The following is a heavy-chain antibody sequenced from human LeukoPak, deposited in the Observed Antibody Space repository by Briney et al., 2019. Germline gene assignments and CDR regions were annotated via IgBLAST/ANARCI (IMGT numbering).Heavy chain of an antibody. CDR1: GGSISSYY. Sequence: PSETLSLTCTVSGGSISSYYWSWIRQPPGKGLEWIGYIYYSGSTNYNPSLKSRVTISVDTSKNQFSLKLSSVTAADTAVYYCARGFEWDTAMVTRGYYFDYWGQGTLVTVSS. CDR3: ARGFEWDTAMVTRGYYFDY. CDR2: IYYSGST. V-gene: IGHV4-59*01. D-gene: IGHD5-18*01. J-gene: IGHJ4*02.